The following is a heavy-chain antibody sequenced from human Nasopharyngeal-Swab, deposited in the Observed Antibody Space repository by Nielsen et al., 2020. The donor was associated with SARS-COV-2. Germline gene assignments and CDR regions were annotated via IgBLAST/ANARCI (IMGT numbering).Heavy chain of an antibody. CDR2: ISYDGSNK. J-gene: IGHJ4*02. CDR1: GFTFSSSA. Sequence: GESLKISCAASGFTFSSSAMHWVRQAPGKGLEWVAVISYDGSNKYFADSVKGRFTISGDNSKNTLYLQMNGLRAEDTAVYYCASPPLDSSGYYYGFHYWGRGTLVTVSS. D-gene: IGHD3-22*01. CDR3: ASPPLDSSGYYYGFHY. V-gene: IGHV3-30-3*01.